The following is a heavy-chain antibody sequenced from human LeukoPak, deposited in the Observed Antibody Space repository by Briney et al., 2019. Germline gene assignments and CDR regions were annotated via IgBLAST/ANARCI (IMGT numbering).Heavy chain of an antibody. Sequence: SETLSLTCTVSGGSISSYYWSWIRQPPGKGLEWIGYIYYSGSTNYNPSLKSRVTISVKTSKNQFSLKLSSVTAADTAVYYCARLGPVTYYYGSGRTGYYFDYWGQGTLVTVSS. J-gene: IGHJ4*02. CDR2: IYYSGST. D-gene: IGHD3-10*01. CDR3: ARLGPVTYYYGSGRTGYYFDY. CDR1: GGSISSYY. V-gene: IGHV4-59*12.